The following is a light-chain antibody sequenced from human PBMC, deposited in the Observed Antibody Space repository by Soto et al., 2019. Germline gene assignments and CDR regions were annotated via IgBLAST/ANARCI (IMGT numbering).Light chain of an antibody. Sequence: DIVLTQSPGTLSLSPGERAILSCRASQTANNNYLAWCQQKPGQAPRLLIYGASRRATGIPDRFSGSASGTDFTLTISRLEPEDFAVYFCQQYSDLPMTFGQGTRLEIK. CDR2: GAS. V-gene: IGKV3-20*01. J-gene: IGKJ5*01. CDR3: QQYSDLPMT. CDR1: QTANNNY.